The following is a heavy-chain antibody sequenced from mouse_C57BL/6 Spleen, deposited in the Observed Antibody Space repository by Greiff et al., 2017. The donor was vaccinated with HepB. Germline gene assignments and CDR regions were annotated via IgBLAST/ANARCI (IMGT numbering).Heavy chain of an antibody. Sequence: EVQLLQSGGGLVQPGGSLKLSCAASGIDFSRYWMSWVRRAPGKGLEWIGEINPDSSTINYAPSLKDKFIISRDNAKNTLYLQMSKVRSEDTALYYCALTYYGSSYEYFDVWGTGTTVTVAS. CDR1: GIDFSRYW. J-gene: IGHJ1*03. V-gene: IGHV4-1*01. CDR3: ALTYYGSSYEYFDV. D-gene: IGHD1-1*01. CDR2: INPDSSTI.